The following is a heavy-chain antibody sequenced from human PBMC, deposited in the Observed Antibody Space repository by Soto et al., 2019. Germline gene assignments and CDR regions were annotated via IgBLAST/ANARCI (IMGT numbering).Heavy chain of an antibody. V-gene: IGHV2-5*02. CDR3: AGWNYASGLDV. J-gene: IGHJ6*02. Sequence: QITLKESGPTLVRPTQTLTLTCSLSGFSRNTNGMGVGWIRQPPGKALEWLPFIYWDDDKRYSPSLQTRLTVTTDTSKTEVVLTLTNLDPLDTVTYYCAGWNYASGLDVWGQGTTVTVSS. D-gene: IGHD1-7*01. CDR1: GFSRNTNGMG. CDR2: IYWDDDK.